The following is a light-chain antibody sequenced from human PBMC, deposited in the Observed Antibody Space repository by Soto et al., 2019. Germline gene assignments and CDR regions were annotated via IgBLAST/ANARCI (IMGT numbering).Light chain of an antibody. V-gene: IGKV1-8*01. CDR3: QPYYSYPLT. Sequence: AIRMTQSPSSLSASTGDRVTITCRASQGISSYLAWYQQKPGKAPKVLIYAASTLQSDVPSRFSGSGSGTDFTLTISCLQSEDFATYYCQPYYSYPLTFGGGTKVEMK. CDR1: QGISSY. J-gene: IGKJ4*01. CDR2: AAS.